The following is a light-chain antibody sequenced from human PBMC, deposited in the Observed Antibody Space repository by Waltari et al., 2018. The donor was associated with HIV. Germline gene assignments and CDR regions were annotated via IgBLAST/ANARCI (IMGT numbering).Light chain of an antibody. V-gene: IGLV3-1*01. Sequence: SYELTQPPSVSVSPGQTASITCSGDKLGDTYASWYQQKPGQSPVLVIHQNSKRPSGIPERFSGSNSGDTATLTISGTQAVDEADYYCQAWDSSSAVLFGGGTKLTVL. CDR1: KLGDTY. CDR3: QAWDSSSAVL. J-gene: IGLJ2*01. CDR2: QNS.